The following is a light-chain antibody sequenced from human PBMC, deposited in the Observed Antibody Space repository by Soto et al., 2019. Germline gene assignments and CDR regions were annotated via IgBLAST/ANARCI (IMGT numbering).Light chain of an antibody. CDR2: GSS. CDR3: QQYGSSPPFT. Sequence: EIVLTQSPGTLSLSPGERATLSCRASQSVSSNYLAWYQQKPGQAPRLLIYGSSSRATGSPDRFSGGGSGTDFTLTISRLEPEDFAVYFCQQYGSSPPFTFGQGTKVEIK. V-gene: IGKV3-20*01. J-gene: IGKJ2*01. CDR1: QSVSSNY.